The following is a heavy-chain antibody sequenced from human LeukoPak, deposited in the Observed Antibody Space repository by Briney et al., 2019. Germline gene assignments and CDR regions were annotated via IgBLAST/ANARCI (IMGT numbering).Heavy chain of an antibody. CDR1: GFTFSSYA. CDR3: AKDRLTIDAFDN. Sequence: PGGSLRLSCGASGFTFSSYAMSWVRQAPGKGLEWVSAITSNGGTTYYADSVKGRFTISRDNSKNTLYLQMNSLRAEDTAVFYCAKDRLTIDAFDNWGQGTMVTVSS. D-gene: IGHD1-14*01. J-gene: IGHJ3*02. V-gene: IGHV3-23*01. CDR2: ITSNGGTT.